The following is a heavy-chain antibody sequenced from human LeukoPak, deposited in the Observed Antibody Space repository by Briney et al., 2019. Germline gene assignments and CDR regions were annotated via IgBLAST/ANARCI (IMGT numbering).Heavy chain of an antibody. D-gene: IGHD3-22*01. CDR1: GGSISNSSYY. CDR2: IYYSGST. J-gene: IGHJ4*02. V-gene: IGHV4-39*01. CDR3: ARLGLTYYYDSSGGDDY. Sequence: SETLSLTCTVSGGSISNSSYYWGWIRQPPGKGLEWIGSIYYSGSTYYNPSLKSRVTISVDTSKNQFSLKLSSVTAADTAVYYCARLGLTYYYDSSGGDDYWGQGTLVTVSS.